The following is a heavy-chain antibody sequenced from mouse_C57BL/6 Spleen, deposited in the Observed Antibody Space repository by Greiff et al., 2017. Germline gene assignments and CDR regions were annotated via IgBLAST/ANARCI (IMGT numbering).Heavy chain of an antibody. CDR1: GYTFTSYW. D-gene: IGHD1-1*01. CDR2: IYPGSGST. CDR3: AYYDGSLDY. V-gene: IGHV1-55*01. J-gene: IGHJ2*01. Sequence: VQLQQSGAELVKPGASVKMSCKASGYTFTSYWITWVKQRPGQGLEWIGDIYPGSGSTNYNAKFKSKATLTVDTSSSTAYMQLSSLTSEDSAVYYCAYYDGSLDYWGQGTTLTVSS.